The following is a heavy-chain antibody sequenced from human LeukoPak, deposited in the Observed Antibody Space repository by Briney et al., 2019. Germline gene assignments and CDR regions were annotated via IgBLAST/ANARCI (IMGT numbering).Heavy chain of an antibody. Sequence: GGSLRLSCEASGFPFSSYWMHWVRQAPGKGLVWVSRINSDGSSTTYADSVKGRLTISRDNAKNTLYLQMNSLRAEDTAVYYCVREGRVSGYDFDYWGQGTLVTVSS. D-gene: IGHD5-12*01. CDR3: VREGRVSGYDFDY. V-gene: IGHV3-74*01. CDR2: INSDGSST. CDR1: GFPFSSYW. J-gene: IGHJ4*02.